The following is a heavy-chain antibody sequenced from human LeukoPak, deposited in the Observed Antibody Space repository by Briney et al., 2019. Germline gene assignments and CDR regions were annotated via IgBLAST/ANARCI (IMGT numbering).Heavy chain of an antibody. J-gene: IGHJ3*02. V-gene: IGHV1-18*04. D-gene: IGHD3-16*02. Sequence: ASVKVSCKATGYTFTSYGISWVRQAPGQGLEWMVWISAYNGNTNYAQKLQGRVTMATDTSTSTAYMELRSLRSDDTAVYYCARVGITFGGVIVIGAFDIWGQGTMVTVSS. CDR3: ARVGITFGGVIVIGAFDI. CDR2: ISAYNGNT. CDR1: GYTFTSYG.